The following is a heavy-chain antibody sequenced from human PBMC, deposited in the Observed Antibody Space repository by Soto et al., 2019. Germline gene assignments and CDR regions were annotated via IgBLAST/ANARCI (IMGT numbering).Heavy chain of an antibody. J-gene: IGHJ4*02. D-gene: IGHD5-12*01. V-gene: IGHV4-34*01. CDR1: GGSFSGYY. CDR2: INNSGST. CDR3: AGGFGFAKWLRRYYFDY. Sequence: QVQLQQWGAGLLKPSETLSLTCAVYGGSFSGYYWSWIRQPPGKGLEWIGEINNSGSTNYNPSLKCRVSISVDTSKNQVSLKLSSVTAADTAVYYCAGGFGFAKWLRRYYFDYWGQGTLVTVSS.